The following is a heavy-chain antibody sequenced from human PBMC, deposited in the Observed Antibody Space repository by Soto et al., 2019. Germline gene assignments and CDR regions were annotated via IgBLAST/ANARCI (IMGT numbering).Heavy chain of an antibody. D-gene: IGHD6-19*01. V-gene: IGHV3-23*01. CDR3: AKYTSGWDFDF. CDR2: ITGTGSGT. Sequence: LRLSCAASGFTLSSYAMSRVRQTPVKGLEWVSSITGTGSGTYYSDSVEGRFTISRDNSKNTLFLHMNSLRAEDTAVYYCAKYTSGWDFDFWGQGTLVTVSS. CDR1: GFTLSSYA. J-gene: IGHJ4*02.